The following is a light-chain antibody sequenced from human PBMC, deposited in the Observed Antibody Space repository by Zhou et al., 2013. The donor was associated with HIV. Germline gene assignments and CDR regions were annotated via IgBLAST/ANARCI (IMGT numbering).Light chain of an antibody. Sequence: EIVLTQSPGTLSLSPGERATLSCRASQSVSSSYLAWYQQKPGQAPRLLIYGASSRATGIPDRFSGSGSGTDFTLTISRLEPEDIATYLCQQNDNLTIGGGTKVEIK. V-gene: IGKV3-20*01. CDR2: GAS. CDR1: QSVSSSY. CDR3: QQNDNLT. J-gene: IGKJ4*01.